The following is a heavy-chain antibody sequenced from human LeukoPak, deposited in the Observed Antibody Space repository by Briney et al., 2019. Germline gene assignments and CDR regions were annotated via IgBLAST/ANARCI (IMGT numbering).Heavy chain of an antibody. CDR3: ARVSAKNYGMDV. V-gene: IGHV3-53*04. CDR2: IYSGGST. CDR1: GFTFSSNY. J-gene: IGHJ6*02. Sequence: GGSLRLSCAASGFTFSSNYMSWVRQAPGKGLERVSVIYSGGSTYYADSVKGRFTISRHNSKNTLYLQMNSLRAEDTAVYYCARVSAKNYGMDVWGQGTTVTVSS. D-gene: IGHD6-25*01.